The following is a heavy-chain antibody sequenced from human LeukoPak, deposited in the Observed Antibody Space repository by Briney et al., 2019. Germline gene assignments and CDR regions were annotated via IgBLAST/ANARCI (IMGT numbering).Heavy chain of an antibody. CDR3: TTRSDTAMVFDYYGMDV. J-gene: IGHJ6*02. D-gene: IGHD5-18*01. CDR1: GFTSGDYA. CDR2: IKSKTDGGTT. V-gene: IGHV3-15*01. Sequence: GGSLRLSCTASGFTSGDYAMSWVRQAPGKGLEWVGRIKSKTDGGTTDYAAPVKGRFTISRDDSKNTLYLQMNSLKTEDTAVYYCTTRSDTAMVFDYYGMDVWGQGTTVTVSS.